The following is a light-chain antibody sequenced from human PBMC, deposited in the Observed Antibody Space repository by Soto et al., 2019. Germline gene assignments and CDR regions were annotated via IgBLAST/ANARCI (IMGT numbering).Light chain of an antibody. Sequence: EIVMTQSPATLSLSPGERATLSCRASQSVSSNLAWYQQKPGQAPRLLIYGASTRATGIPAMFSGSGSGTDFTLTISSLEPEDFAVYYCQQRSNWPTFGQGTKVDI. CDR2: GAS. CDR3: QQRSNWPT. J-gene: IGKJ1*01. CDR1: QSVSSN. V-gene: IGKV3-11*01.